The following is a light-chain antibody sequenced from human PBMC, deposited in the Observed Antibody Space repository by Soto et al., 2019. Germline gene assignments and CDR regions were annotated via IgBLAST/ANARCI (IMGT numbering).Light chain of an antibody. CDR3: LRYGDSPPAYT. J-gene: IGKJ2*01. CDR1: QSVSSRN. Sequence: EIVLTQSPGTVSLSPGERATLSCRASQSVSSRNLAWYRQKPGQAPSLLIFGASNRATGIPDRFSGSGSGTDFTLTIRRLEPEDCAVYYCLRYGDSPPAYTFGQWTKLEIK. V-gene: IGKV3-20*01. CDR2: GAS.